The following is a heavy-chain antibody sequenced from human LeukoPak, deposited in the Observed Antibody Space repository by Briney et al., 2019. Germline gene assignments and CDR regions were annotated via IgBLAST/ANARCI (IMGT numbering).Heavy chain of an antibody. CDR3: ATDRGWRTSGYYLYYFEY. CDR2: IKHDGSEK. J-gene: IGHJ4*02. D-gene: IGHD3-3*01. CDR1: GLTVSSSY. V-gene: IGHV3-7*01. Sequence: GGSLRLSCAASGLTVSSSYMSWVRQAPGKGLEWVASIKHDGSEKYYVDSVRGRFTISRDNTMNSLYLQMSSLRAEDTAVYYCATDRGWRTSGYYLYYFEYWGQGTLVTYSS.